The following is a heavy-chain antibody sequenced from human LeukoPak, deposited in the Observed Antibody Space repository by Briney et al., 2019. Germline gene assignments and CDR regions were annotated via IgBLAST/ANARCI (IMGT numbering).Heavy chain of an antibody. CDR2: ISAYNGNT. J-gene: IGHJ5*02. Sequence: GASVKVSCKASGYTITSYGISWVRQAPGQGLEWMGWISAYNGNTNYAQKLQGRVTMTTDTSTSTAYMELRSLRSDDTAVYYCARWSYCSGGSCYWFDPWGQGTLVTVSS. V-gene: IGHV1-18*01. CDR1: GYTITSYG. D-gene: IGHD2-15*01. CDR3: ARWSYCSGGSCYWFDP.